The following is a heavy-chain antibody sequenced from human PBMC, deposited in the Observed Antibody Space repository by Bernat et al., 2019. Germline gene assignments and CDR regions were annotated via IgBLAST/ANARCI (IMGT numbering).Heavy chain of an antibody. CDR2: IRSKANSYAT. Sequence: EVQLVESGGGLVQPGGSLKLSCAASGFTFSGSAMHWVRQTSGKGLEWVGRIRSKANSYATAYAASVKGRFTISRDDSKNTAYLQMNSLKTEDTAVYYCTSPYYGSGSYHYWGQGTLVTVSS. CDR3: TSPYYGSGSYHY. CDR1: GFTFSGSA. J-gene: IGHJ4*02. D-gene: IGHD3-10*01. V-gene: IGHV3-73*01.